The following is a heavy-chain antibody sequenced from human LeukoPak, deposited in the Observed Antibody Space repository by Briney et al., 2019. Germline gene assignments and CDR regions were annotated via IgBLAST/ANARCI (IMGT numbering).Heavy chain of an antibody. CDR1: GGSISSSSYY. V-gene: IGHV4-39*01. CDR3: ARLPPPPYYYGMDV. Sequence: PSETLSLTCTVSGGSISSSSYYWGWIRQPPGKGLEWIGSIYYSGSTYYNPSLKSRVTISVDTSKNQFSLKLSSVTAPDTAGYYCARLPPPPYYYGMDVWGQGTTVTVSS. CDR2: IYYSGST. J-gene: IGHJ6*02.